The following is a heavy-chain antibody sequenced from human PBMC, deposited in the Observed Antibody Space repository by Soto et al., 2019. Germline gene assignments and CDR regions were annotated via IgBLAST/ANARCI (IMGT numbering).Heavy chain of an antibody. V-gene: IGHV3-23*01. CDR1: GFTFGAYV. CDR2: ISGNSGST. CDR3: XXXXXXXXXXXFDN. J-gene: IGHJ4*02. Sequence: EVQLLESGGALVQPGGSLRLSCAASGFTFGAYVMSWVRQAPGKGLEWISAISGNSGSTYYADSVEGRFTISRDNSKTTLYLQMNNLRADDTAVXXXXXXXXXXXXXXFDNWGQGSLVTVSS.